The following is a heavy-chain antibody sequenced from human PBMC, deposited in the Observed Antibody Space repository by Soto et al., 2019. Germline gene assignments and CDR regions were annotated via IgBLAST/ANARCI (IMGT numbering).Heavy chain of an antibody. Sequence: ASVKVSCKASGYTFTSYYMHWVRQAPGQGLEWMGIINPSGGSTSYAQKFQGRVTMARDTSTSTVYMELSSLRSEDTAVYYCARGVASIAARLEWFDPWGQGTLVTVYS. D-gene: IGHD6-6*01. J-gene: IGHJ5*02. CDR2: INPSGGST. CDR3: ARGVASIAARLEWFDP. CDR1: GYTFTSYY. V-gene: IGHV1-46*01.